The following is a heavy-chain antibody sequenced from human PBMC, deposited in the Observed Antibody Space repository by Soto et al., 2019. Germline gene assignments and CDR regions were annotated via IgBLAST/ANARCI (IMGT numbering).Heavy chain of an antibody. CDR1: GFTFSSYA. CDR3: AKELNDVWGSYRHHWFDP. V-gene: IGHV3-23*01. D-gene: IGHD3-16*02. Sequence: EVQLLESGGGLVQPGGSLRLSCAASGFTFSSYAMSWVRQAPGKGLEWVSAISGSGGSTYYADSVKGRFTISRDNSKNTLYLQMNSLRAEDTAVYYCAKELNDVWGSYRHHWFDPWGQGTLVTVSS. J-gene: IGHJ5*02. CDR2: ISGSGGST.